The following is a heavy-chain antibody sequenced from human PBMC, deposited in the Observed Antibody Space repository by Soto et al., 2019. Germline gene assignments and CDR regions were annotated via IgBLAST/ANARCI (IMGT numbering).Heavy chain of an antibody. CDR2: IDPKNGNT. D-gene: IGHD2-2*01. CDR1: GYTFTTFG. J-gene: IGHJ4*02. Sequence: ASVKVSCKASGYTFTTFGISWVRQAPGQGLEWMGWIDPKNGNTKDAQKFQGRVTMTTDTSTSTAYMELRSLRSDDTAVYFCAKEYCDSSRCYLPDYWGQGALVTVSS. CDR3: AKEYCDSSRCYLPDY. V-gene: IGHV1-18*01.